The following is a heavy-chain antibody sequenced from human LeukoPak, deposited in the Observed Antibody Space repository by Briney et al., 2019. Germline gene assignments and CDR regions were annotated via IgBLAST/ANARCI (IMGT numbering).Heavy chain of an antibody. CDR2: ISAYNGNT. V-gene: IGHV1-18*01. J-gene: IGHJ4*02. CDR3: ARLWGYYDFWSGYYYFDY. Sequence: ASVKVSCKASGYTFTSYGISWVRQAPGQGLEWMGWISAYNGNTNYAQKLQGRVTMTTDTSTSTAYMELRSLRSDDTAVYYCARLWGYYDFWSGYYYFDYWGQGTLVTVSS. CDR1: GYTFTSYG. D-gene: IGHD3-3*01.